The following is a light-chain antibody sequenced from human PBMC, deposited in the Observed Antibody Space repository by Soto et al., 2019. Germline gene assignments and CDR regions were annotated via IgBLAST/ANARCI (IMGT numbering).Light chain of an antibody. Sequence: DIQMTQSPSTLSASVGDRVTITCRASQSISIWLAWYQQKPGKAPKLLIYDASSLESGVPSRFSGSGSGTDFTLTISRLQPDDFAGYYCQQYNSYSGTFGLGTKVEIK. CDR2: DAS. CDR3: QQYNSYSGT. V-gene: IGKV1-5*01. J-gene: IGKJ1*01. CDR1: QSISIW.